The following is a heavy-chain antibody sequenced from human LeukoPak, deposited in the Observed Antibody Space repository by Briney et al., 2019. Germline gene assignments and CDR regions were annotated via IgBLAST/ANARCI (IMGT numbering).Heavy chain of an antibody. Sequence: SETLSLTCTVSGYSINSGYYWGWIRQAPGKGLEWIGSIYYSENTYYNPSLKSRLTISIDTSKNQFPLKLKSVTAADTAVHYCARASDYWFGDADPWGQGTLVTVSS. V-gene: IGHV4-38-2*02. D-gene: IGHD3-10*01. J-gene: IGHJ5*02. CDR1: GYSINSGYY. CDR3: ARASDYWFGDADP. CDR2: IYYSENT.